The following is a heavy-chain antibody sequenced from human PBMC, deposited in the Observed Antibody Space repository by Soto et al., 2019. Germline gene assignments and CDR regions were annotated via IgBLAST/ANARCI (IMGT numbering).Heavy chain of an antibody. CDR2: IYPGDSDT. CDR3: ARRDGGIVGATVTYYFDY. D-gene: IGHD1-26*01. V-gene: IGHV5-51*01. Sequence: GKGLEWMGIIYPGDSDTRYSPSFQGQVTISADKSISTAYLQWSSLKASDTAMYYCARRDGGIVGATVTYYFDYWGQGTLVTVSS. J-gene: IGHJ4*02.